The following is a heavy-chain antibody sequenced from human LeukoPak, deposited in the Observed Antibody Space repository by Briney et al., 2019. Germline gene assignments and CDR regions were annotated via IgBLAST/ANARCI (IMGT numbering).Heavy chain of an antibody. CDR2: ISWNSGSI. J-gene: IGHJ4*02. Sequence: GGSLRLSCAAPGFTFDDCAMHWVRQAPGKGLEWVSGISWNSGSIGYADSVKGRFTISRDNAKNSLYLQMNSLRAEDTALYYCAKGSMDEIQLWSDYWGQGTLVTVSS. V-gene: IGHV3-9*01. CDR3: AKGSMDEIQLWSDY. CDR1: GFTFDDCA. D-gene: IGHD5-18*01.